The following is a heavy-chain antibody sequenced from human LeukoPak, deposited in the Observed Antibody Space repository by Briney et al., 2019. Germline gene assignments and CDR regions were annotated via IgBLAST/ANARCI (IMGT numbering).Heavy chain of an antibody. J-gene: IGHJ6*03. V-gene: IGHV3-48*03. CDR1: GFTFSSYE. D-gene: IGHD2-2*01. Sequence: GGSLRLSCAASGFTFSSYEMNWVRQAPGKGLEWVSYISSSGSTIYYADSVKGRFTISRDNAKNSLYLQMNSLRAEDTAVYYCAGGVPNYYYYYMDVWGKGTTVTISS. CDR3: AGGVPNYYYYYMDV. CDR2: ISSSGSTI.